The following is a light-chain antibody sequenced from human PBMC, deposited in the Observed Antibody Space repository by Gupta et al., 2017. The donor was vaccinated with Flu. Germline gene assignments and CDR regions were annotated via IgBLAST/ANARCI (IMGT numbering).Light chain of an antibody. CDR2: ANS. CDR3: QSYDGSLNSYV. CDR1: SPNIGAGYD. J-gene: IGLJ1*01. V-gene: IGLV1-40*01. Sequence: QSVLTQPPSVSGAPGQRVTISCTGSSPNIGAGYDVQWYQHLPGKAPKLLIYANSDRPSGVPDRFAGSTSGISASLAISGLQAEDEADYYCQSYDGSLNSYVLGSGTKVTVL.